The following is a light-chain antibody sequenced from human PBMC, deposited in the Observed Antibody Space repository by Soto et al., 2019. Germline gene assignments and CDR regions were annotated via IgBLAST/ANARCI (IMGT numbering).Light chain of an antibody. V-gene: IGLV2-8*01. Sequence: QSVLNQPPSASGSFGQSVTISCTGKSSEVGGYNYVSWYQQHPGKAPKLMIYEVSERPSGVPDRFSGSKSGNTASLTVSGLQADDEADYYCSSYSGTNYHYVFGTGTKVTVL. J-gene: IGLJ1*01. CDR2: EVS. CDR1: SSEVGGYNY. CDR3: SSYSGTNYHYV.